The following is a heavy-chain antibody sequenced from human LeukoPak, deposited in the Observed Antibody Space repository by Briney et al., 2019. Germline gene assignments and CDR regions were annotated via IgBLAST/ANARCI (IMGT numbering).Heavy chain of an antibody. J-gene: IGHJ4*02. CDR1: GGTFSSYA. CDR3: AREHPNYGDFVLCY. D-gene: IGHD4-17*01. Sequence: ASVKVSCRASGGTFSSYAISWVRQAPGQGLEWMGRIIPIFGTANYAQKFQGRVTITTDESTSTAYMELSSLRSEDTAVYYCAREHPNYGDFVLCYWGQGTLVTVSS. V-gene: IGHV1-69*05. CDR2: IIPIFGTA.